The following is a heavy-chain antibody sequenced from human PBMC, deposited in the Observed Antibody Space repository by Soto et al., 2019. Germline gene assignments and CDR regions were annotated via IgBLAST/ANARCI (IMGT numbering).Heavy chain of an antibody. V-gene: IGHV2-5*02. D-gene: IGHD2-2*01. CDR1: GFSITGNGEG. CDR2: IYLADDK. Sequence: SGPTLVNPTQTPTLTCTFSGFSITGNGEGVGWIRQPPGKALEWLALIYLADDKRYSPSLRNRLTITLDNSKDQVILTMTDMGPADTATYYCAHGYVQLLATFHYFDSWGQGTQVTVSS. J-gene: IGHJ4*02. CDR3: AHGYVQLLATFHYFDS.